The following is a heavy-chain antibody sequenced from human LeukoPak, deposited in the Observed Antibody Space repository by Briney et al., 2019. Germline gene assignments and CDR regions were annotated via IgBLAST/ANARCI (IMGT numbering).Heavy chain of an antibody. V-gene: IGHV3-74*01. CDR2: INSDGSST. Sequence: GGFLRLSCAASGFTFSSYWMHWVRQAPGKGLVWVSRINSDGSSTSYADSVKGRFTISRDNAKNTLYLQMNSLRAEDTAVYYCARDRAWMGRYDFWSGYNHYYYYGMDVWGQGTTVTVSS. D-gene: IGHD3-3*01. CDR1: GFTFSSYW. CDR3: ARDRAWMGRYDFWSGYNHYYYYGMDV. J-gene: IGHJ6*02.